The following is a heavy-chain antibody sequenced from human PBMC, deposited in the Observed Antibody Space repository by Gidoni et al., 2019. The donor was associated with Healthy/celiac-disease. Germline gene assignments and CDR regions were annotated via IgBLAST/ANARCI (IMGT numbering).Heavy chain of an antibody. D-gene: IGHD6-19*01. Sequence: QVQLVESGGGVVQPGRSLRLSCAASGFTFSSYGMHWVRQAPGKGLEWVAVIWYDGSNKFYADSVKGRFTISRDNSKNTLYLQMNSLRAEDTAVYYSARGVYSSGSYYFDYWGQGTLVTVSS. CDR2: IWYDGSNK. J-gene: IGHJ4*02. V-gene: IGHV3-33*01. CDR3: ARGVYSSGSYYFDY. CDR1: GFTFSSYG.